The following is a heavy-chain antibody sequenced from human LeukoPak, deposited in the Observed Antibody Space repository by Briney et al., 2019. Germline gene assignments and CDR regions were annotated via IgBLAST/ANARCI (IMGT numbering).Heavy chain of an antibody. CDR2: ISGSGGST. J-gene: IGHJ3*02. CDR1: GFTFSSYA. V-gene: IGHV3-23*01. Sequence: GGSLRLSCAAPGFTFSSYAMSWVRQAPGKGLEWVSAISGSGGSTYYADSVKGRFTISRDNSKNTLYLQMNSLRAEDTAVYYCAKDITMIVVGHDAFDIWGQGTMVTVSS. CDR3: AKDITMIVVGHDAFDI. D-gene: IGHD3-22*01.